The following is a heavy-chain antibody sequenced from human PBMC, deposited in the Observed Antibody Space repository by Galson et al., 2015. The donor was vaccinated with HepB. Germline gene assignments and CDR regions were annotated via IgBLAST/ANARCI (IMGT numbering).Heavy chain of an antibody. J-gene: IGHJ2*01. D-gene: IGHD4-17*01. Sequence: SLRLSCAASGFTFSSYGMHWVRQAPGKGLEWVAVIWYDGSNKYYADSVKGRFTISRDNFKKMVYLQTNSLRAEDTAVYYCARDRVLRSLGYWYFVLWGRGTLFTVSS. CDR1: GFTFSSYG. CDR2: IWYDGSNK. CDR3: ARDRVLRSLGYWYFVL. V-gene: IGHV3-33*08.